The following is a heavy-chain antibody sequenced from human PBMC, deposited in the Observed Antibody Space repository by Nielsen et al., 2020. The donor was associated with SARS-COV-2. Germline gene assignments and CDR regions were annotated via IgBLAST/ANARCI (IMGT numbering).Heavy chain of an antibody. D-gene: IGHD1-20*01. V-gene: IGHV3-66*01. J-gene: IGHJ4*02. Sequence: GESLKISCAASGFTFSTYNMNWVRQAPGKGLEWVSVIYTDGDTYYADSVKGRFTISRDNSKNTLYLQMNTLRAEDTAVYYCARDSNWKFDYWGQGTLVTVSS. CDR1: GFTFSTYN. CDR3: ARDSNWKFDY. CDR2: IYTDGDT.